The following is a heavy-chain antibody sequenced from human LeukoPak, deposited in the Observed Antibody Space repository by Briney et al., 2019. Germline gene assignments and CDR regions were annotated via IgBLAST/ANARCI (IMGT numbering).Heavy chain of an antibody. D-gene: IGHD3-10*01. CDR2: ISAYNGNT. J-gene: IGHJ4*02. V-gene: IGHV1-18*04. CDR3: ARAYYGSGSYQIDY. CDR1: GYTFTGYY. Sequence: ASVKVSCEASGYTFTGYYMHWVRQAPGQGLEWMGWISAYNGNTNYAQKLQGRVTMTTDTSTSTAYMELRSLRSDDTAVYYCARAYYGSGSYQIDYWGQGTLVTVSS.